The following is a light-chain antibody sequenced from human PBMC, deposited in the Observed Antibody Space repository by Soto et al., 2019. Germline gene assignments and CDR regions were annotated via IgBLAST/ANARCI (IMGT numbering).Light chain of an antibody. V-gene: IGKV3-20*01. CDR1: QSVSSSY. Sequence: EIVLTQSPGTLSLSPGERATLSCRASQSVSSSYLAWYQQKPGQAPRLLIYGASSRATGITDRFSASGSGTDFTLTTSRLETEDFAVYYCQQLVTLGQGTKVEVK. J-gene: IGKJ1*01. CDR2: GAS. CDR3: QQLVT.